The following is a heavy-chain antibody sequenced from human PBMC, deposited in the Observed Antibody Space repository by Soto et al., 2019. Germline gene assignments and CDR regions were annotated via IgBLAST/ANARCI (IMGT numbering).Heavy chain of an antibody. J-gene: IGHJ4*02. V-gene: IGHV4-31*03. CDR3: ARATYYYDSSGYSDRVLDY. Sequence: SETLSLTCTVSGGSISSGGYYWSWIRQHPGKGLEWIGYIYYSGNTYYNPSLKSRVTISEDTSKNQFSLKLSSVTAADTAVYYCARATYYYDSSGYSDRVLDYWGQGTPVTVSS. CDR1: GGSISSGGYY. CDR2: IYYSGNT. D-gene: IGHD3-22*01.